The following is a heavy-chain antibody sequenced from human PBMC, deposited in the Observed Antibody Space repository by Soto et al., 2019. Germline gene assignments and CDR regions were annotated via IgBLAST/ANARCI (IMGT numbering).Heavy chain of an antibody. Sequence: QVQLQESGPGLVKPSETLSLTCTVSGGSVSSCSYYWNWIRQPPGKGLEWIGYIDYSGRTNYKPSLKSRVTISVDTSTNQFSLKLSSVTAADTAVYYCASSGPRVAVEDYYYHYGMDVWGQGTTVTVSS. J-gene: IGHJ6*02. CDR3: ASSGPRVAVEDYYYHYGMDV. D-gene: IGHD6-19*01. V-gene: IGHV4-61*01. CDR2: IDYSGRT. CDR1: GGSVSSCSYY.